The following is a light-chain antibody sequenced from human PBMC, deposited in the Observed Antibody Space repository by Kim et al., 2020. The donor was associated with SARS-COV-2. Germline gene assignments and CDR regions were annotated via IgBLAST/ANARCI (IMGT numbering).Light chain of an antibody. V-gene: IGKV3-20*01. Sequence: SPREGATLTCRASHRIGISFAWYQQTRGQAPRLPIYDAAIRVTGIPDKFSGSGSGTDFTLTINRLEPECFSVYFCHQYANSPLTFGQGTRLEI. CDR1: HRIGISF. CDR3: HQYANSPLT. CDR2: DAA. J-gene: IGKJ5*01.